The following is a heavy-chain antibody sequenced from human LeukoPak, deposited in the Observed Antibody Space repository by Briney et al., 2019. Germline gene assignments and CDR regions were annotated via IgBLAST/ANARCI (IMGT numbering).Heavy chain of an antibody. CDR2: ISGSGGST. Sequence: TGGSLRLSCAAAGFTLSSNAMSWVRQPPGKGLEWVSGISGSGGSTYYADSVKGRFTISRDKSKNTLYLQMSSLRVEDTAVYYCAKLESPYNYYGMDVWGQGTTVTVS. J-gene: IGHJ6*02. D-gene: IGHD3-3*01. V-gene: IGHV3-23*01. CDR1: GFTLSSNA. CDR3: AKLESPYNYYGMDV.